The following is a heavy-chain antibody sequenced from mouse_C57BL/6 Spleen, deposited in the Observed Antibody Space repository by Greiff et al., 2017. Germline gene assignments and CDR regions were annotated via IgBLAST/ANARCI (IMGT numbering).Heavy chain of an antibody. CDR1: GFSLTSYG. CDR3: ARTQIYYDYDGAMDY. V-gene: IGHV2-2*01. D-gene: IGHD2-4*01. Sequence: QVQLQQSGPGLVQPSQSLSITCTVSGFSLTSYGVHWVRQSPGKGLEWLGVIWSGGSTDYNAAFISRLSISKDNSKSQVFFKMNSLQAYDTAIYYCARTQIYYDYDGAMDYWGQGTSVTVSS. CDR2: IWSGGST. J-gene: IGHJ4*01.